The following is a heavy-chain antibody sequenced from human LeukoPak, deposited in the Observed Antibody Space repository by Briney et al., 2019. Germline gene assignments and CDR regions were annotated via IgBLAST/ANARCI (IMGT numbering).Heavy chain of an antibody. J-gene: IGHJ6*03. V-gene: IGHV3-23*01. CDR2: ISGSGGST. CDR3: AASLVVPYYYYYMDV. D-gene: IGHD3-22*01. Sequence: GGSPRLSCAASGFTFSSYAMSWVRQAPGKGLEWVSAISGSGGSTYCADSVKGRFTISRDNSKNTLYLQMNSLRAEDTAVYYCAASLVVPYYYYYMDVWGKGTTVTVSS. CDR1: GFTFSSYA.